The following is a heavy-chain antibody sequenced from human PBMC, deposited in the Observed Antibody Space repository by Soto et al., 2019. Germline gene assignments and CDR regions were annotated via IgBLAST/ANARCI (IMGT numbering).Heavy chain of an antibody. CDR2: INPSGGST. J-gene: IGHJ6*02. CDR3: ARDCELGSGSYLDYYYGMDV. Sequence: GASVKVSCKSSGYTFTSYYMHWVRPAPGQGLEWMGIINPSGGSTSYAQNFQGRVTMTRDTSTSTVYMELSSLRSEDTAVYYCARDCELGSGSYLDYYYGMDVWGQGTTVTVSS. CDR1: GYTFTSYY. D-gene: IGHD1-26*01. V-gene: IGHV1-46*01.